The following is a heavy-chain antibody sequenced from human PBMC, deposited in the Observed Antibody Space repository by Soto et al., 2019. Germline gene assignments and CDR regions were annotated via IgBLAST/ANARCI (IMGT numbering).Heavy chain of an antibody. CDR2: ILYDGSKK. D-gene: IGHD2-21*01. CDR1: GFTFNIYG. CDR3: AKGDGRNSVDY. V-gene: IGHV3-30*18. Sequence: QVQLVESGGGVVQPGRSLRLSCAASGFTFNIYGMHWVRQAPGKGLELVALILYDGSKKYYTDSVKGRFTISRDNSKNTLYLQMNSLTAEDTAVYYFAKGDGRNSVDYWGQGTLVTVSS. J-gene: IGHJ4*02.